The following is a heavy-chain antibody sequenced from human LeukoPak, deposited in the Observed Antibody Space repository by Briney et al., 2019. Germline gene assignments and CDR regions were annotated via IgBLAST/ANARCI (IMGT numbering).Heavy chain of an antibody. V-gene: IGHV4-34*01. Sequence: SETLSLTCAVYGGSFSGYYWSWIRQPPGKGLEWSGEIHHSGSTNYNPSLKSRVTISVDTSKNQFSLKLSSVTAADTAVYYCARKYYYGSESYYKPYYYYYYMDVWGKGTTVTISS. D-gene: IGHD3-10*01. J-gene: IGHJ6*03. CDR3: ARKYYYGSESYYKPYYYYYYMDV. CDR1: GGSFSGYY. CDR2: IHHSGST.